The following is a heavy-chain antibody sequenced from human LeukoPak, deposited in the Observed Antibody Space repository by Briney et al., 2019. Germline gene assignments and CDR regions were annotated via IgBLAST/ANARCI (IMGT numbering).Heavy chain of an antibody. Sequence: SETLSLTCTVSGGSISSYYWSWIRQPPGKGLEWIGYIYYSGSTNYNPSLKSRVTISVDTSKNQFSLKLSSVTAADTAVYYCARVGSSSWYKFDYWGQGTLVTVSS. J-gene: IGHJ4*02. D-gene: IGHD6-13*01. V-gene: IGHV4-59*01. CDR3: ARVGSSSWYKFDY. CDR2: IYYSGST. CDR1: GGSISSYY.